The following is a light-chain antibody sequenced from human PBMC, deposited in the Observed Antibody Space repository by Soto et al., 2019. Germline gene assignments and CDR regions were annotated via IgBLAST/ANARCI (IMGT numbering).Light chain of an antibody. J-gene: IGKJ2*01. CDR3: QQYGSSPPYT. V-gene: IGKV3-20*01. CDR2: GAS. CDR1: QSVSSSY. Sequence: EIVLTQSPGTLSLSPGERATLSCRASQSVSSSYLAWYQQKPGQAPRLIIYGASSRATGIPDRFSGSGSGTDFNLTISRLEPEDFAVYYCQQYGSSPPYTFGQGTKMEIK.